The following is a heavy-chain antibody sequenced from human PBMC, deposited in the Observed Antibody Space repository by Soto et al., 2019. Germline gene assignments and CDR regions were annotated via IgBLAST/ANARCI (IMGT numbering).Heavy chain of an antibody. Sequence: PSETLSLTCTVSGGSMSSYYWSWIRQPPGKGLEWIGYIYYSGSTNYNPSLKSRVTMSVDTPKNQFSLKLSSVTAADTAVYYCARDRVVTAPLYYYYGMDVWGQGTTVTVSS. CDR1: GGSMSSYY. D-gene: IGHD2-21*02. V-gene: IGHV4-59*01. J-gene: IGHJ6*02. CDR2: IYYSGST. CDR3: ARDRVVTAPLYYYYGMDV.